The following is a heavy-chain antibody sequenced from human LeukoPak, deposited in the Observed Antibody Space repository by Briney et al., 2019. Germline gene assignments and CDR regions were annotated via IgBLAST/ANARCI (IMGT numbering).Heavy chain of an antibody. Sequence: ASVKVSCKASGYTFPSYYMYWVRQAPGQGLEWMGWISGYNGHTNYAQKLQGRVTMTTDTSTSTAYMELWSLRSDDTAMYYCARMMTPRLYYDSSGYYYGAFDIWGQGTMVTVSS. CDR3: ARMMTPRLYYDSSGYYYGAFDI. V-gene: IGHV1-18*04. J-gene: IGHJ3*02. D-gene: IGHD3-22*01. CDR2: ISGYNGHT. CDR1: GYTFPSYY.